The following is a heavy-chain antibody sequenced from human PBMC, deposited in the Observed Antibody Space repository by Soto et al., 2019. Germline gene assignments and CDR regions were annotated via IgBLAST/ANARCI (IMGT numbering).Heavy chain of an antibody. CDR3: VRGTSAWSGKDY. D-gene: IGHD6-19*01. CDR1: GSTFSNHW. V-gene: IGHV3-74*01. Sequence: EVQLVESGGGLVQPGGSLRLSCTASGSTFSNHWMHWVLQGPGQGLVWVSRINTDRSFIDYADSVRGRFTISRDNAKNTLILQMNSLRAEATAVYYCVRGTSAWSGKDYWGQGTLVTVSS. CDR2: INTDRSFI. J-gene: IGHJ4*02.